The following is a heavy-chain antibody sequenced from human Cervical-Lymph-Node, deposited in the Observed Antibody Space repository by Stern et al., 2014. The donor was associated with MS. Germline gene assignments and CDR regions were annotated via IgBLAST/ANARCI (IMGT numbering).Heavy chain of an antibody. J-gene: IGHJ4*02. D-gene: IGHD3-10*01. Sequence: HVQLVQSGTEVKKPWSSVKVSCKAAGDTFDSYGISWVRQAPGQGLEWMGGLFPFFGTPIYAQKFQGRVTMTADESTTTAYMDLTSLSVEDTAVYYCATSTYGLVHWGQGTLVTVSS. CDR2: LFPFFGTP. CDR1: GDTFDSYG. V-gene: IGHV1-69*01. CDR3: ATSTYGLVH.